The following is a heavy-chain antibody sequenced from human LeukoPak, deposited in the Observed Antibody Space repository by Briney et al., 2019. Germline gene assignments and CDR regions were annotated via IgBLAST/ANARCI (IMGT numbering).Heavy chain of an antibody. CDR3: AREPRGFYYMDV. J-gene: IGHJ6*03. CDR2: ISSSGSTI. V-gene: IGHV3-48*01. Sequence: GGSLRLSCAASGFIFSSYSMNWVRQAPGKGLEWVSYISSSGSTIYYADSVKGRFTISRDNAKNSLYLQMNSLRAEDTAVYYCAREPRGFYYMDVWGKGTTVTVSS. CDR1: GFIFSSYS.